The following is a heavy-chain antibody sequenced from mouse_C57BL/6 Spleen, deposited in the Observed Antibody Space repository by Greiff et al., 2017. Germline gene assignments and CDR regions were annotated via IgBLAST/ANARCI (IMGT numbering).Heavy chain of an antibody. CDR1: GYTFTSYW. Sequence: VQLQQPGAELVRPGSSVKLSCKASGYTFTSYWMHWVKQRPIQGLEWIGNIDPSDSETHYNQKFKGKATLTVDKSSSTAYLQLSSLTSGGCAVYDCAGDRSYYGSSCGYFDVWGTGATVTVSS. CDR2: IDPSDSET. CDR3: AGDRSYYGSSCGYFDV. J-gene: IGHJ1*03. D-gene: IGHD1-1*01. V-gene: IGHV1-52*01.